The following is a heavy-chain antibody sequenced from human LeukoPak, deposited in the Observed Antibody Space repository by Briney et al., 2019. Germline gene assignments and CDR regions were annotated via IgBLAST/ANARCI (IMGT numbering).Heavy chain of an antibody. CDR3: ARNSLHAYGY. CDR2: IKEDGSEK. CDR1: GFTFSSYW. D-gene: IGHD3-10*01. V-gene: IGHV3-7*01. J-gene: IGHJ4*02. Sequence: PAGGSLRLSCAASGFTFSSYWMTWVRQAPGKGRERVANIKEDGSEKYYVDSVKGRFTISRDNAENSLYLQMNSLRAEDMAVYYCARNSLHAYGYWGQGTLVTVSS.